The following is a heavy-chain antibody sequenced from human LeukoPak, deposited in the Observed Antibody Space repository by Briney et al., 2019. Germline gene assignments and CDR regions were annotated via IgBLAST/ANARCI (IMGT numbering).Heavy chain of an antibody. Sequence: SETLSLTRTVSGGSISSYYWSWIRQPPGKGLEWIGYIYYSGSTNYNPSLKSRVTISVDTSKNQFSLKLSSVTAADTAVYYCARGYGGNPKYFQHWGQGTLVTVSS. CDR1: GGSISSYY. J-gene: IGHJ1*01. CDR3: ARGYGGNPKYFQH. D-gene: IGHD4-23*01. CDR2: IYYSGST. V-gene: IGHV4-59*01.